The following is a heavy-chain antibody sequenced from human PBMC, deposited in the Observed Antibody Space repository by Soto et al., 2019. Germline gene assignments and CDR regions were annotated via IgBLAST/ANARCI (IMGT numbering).Heavy chain of an antibody. J-gene: IGHJ5*02. Sequence: GGSLRLSCAASGFTFSSSSMSWVRQAPGKGLEWVSSIRASDGSTYYADSVKGRFTISRDNSKDTLYLQLSSLRAEDTAVYYCAKLVSSWGQGTLVTVSS. D-gene: IGHD1-20*01. CDR2: IRASDGST. CDR3: AKLVSS. V-gene: IGHV3-23*01. CDR1: GFTFSSSS.